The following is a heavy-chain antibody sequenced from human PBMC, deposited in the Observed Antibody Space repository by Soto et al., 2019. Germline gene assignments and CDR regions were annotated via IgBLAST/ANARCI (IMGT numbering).Heavy chain of an antibody. CDR1: GFTFSSYG. Sequence: GGSLRLSCAASGFTFSSYGMHWVRQAPGKGLEWVAVIWYDGSNKYYADSVKGRFTISRDNSKNTLYLQMNSLRAEDTAVYYCARDHYYGSGSYLDHAFDIWGQGTMVTVSS. V-gene: IGHV3-33*01. D-gene: IGHD3-10*01. CDR2: IWYDGSNK. CDR3: ARDHYYGSGSYLDHAFDI. J-gene: IGHJ3*02.